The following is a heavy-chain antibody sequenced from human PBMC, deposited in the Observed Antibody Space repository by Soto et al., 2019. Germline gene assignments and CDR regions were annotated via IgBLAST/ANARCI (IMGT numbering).Heavy chain of an antibody. V-gene: IGHV4-31*03. Sequence: PSETLSLTCTVSGGSISSGGYYWSWIRQHPGKGLEWIGYIYYSGSTYYNPSLKSRVTISVDTSKNQFSLKLSSVTAADTAVYYCAKRFGQHMQWLGSFDIWGHGTVVTVSS. CDR3: AKRFGQHMQWLGSFDI. CDR1: GGSISSGGYY. J-gene: IGHJ3*02. CDR2: IYYSGST. D-gene: IGHD3-22*01.